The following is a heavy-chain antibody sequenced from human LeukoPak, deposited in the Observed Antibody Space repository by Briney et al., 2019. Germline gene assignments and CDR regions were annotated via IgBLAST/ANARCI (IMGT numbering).Heavy chain of an antibody. CDR3: ARDLKRVLLWFGESAANFDY. CDR1: GYTFTGYY. D-gene: IGHD3-10*01. J-gene: IGHJ4*02. V-gene: IGHV1-2*02. CDR2: INPNSGGT. Sequence: GASVKVSCKASGYTFTGYYMHWVRQAPGQGLEWMGWINPNSGGTNYAQKFQGRVTMTRDTSISIAYMELSRLRSDDTAVYYCARDLKRVLLWFGESAANFDYWGQGTLVTVSS.